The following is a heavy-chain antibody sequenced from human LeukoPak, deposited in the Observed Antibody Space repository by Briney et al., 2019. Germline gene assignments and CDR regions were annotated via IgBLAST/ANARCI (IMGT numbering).Heavy chain of an antibody. CDR2: ISGSGGST. Sequence: GGSLRLSCAASGFTFSSYAMSWVRQAPGKGLEWVSAISGSGGSTYYADSVKGRFTISRDNSKNTLYLQMNSLRVEDTAVYYCAKRYYYGSGSRPDAFDIWGQGTMVTVSS. D-gene: IGHD3-10*01. CDR3: AKRYYYGSGSRPDAFDI. V-gene: IGHV3-23*01. J-gene: IGHJ3*02. CDR1: GFTFSSYA.